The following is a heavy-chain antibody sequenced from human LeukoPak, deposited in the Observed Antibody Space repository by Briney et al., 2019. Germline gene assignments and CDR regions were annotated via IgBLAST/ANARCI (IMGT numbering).Heavy chain of an antibody. V-gene: IGHV4-61*02. D-gene: IGHD5-12*01. Sequence: PSETLSLTCTVSGGSISSGSYYWSWTRQPAGKGLEWIGRIYTSGSTNYNPSLKSRVTISVDTSKNQFSLKLSSVTAADTAVYYCARDVDIVATSWFDPWGQGTLVTVSS. J-gene: IGHJ5*02. CDR3: ARDVDIVATSWFDP. CDR1: GGSISSGSYY. CDR2: IYTSGST.